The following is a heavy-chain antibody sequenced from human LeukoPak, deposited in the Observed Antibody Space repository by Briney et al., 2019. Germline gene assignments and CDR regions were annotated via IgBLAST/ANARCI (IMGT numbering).Heavy chain of an antibody. V-gene: IGHV1-8*01. D-gene: IGHD3-3*01. CDR1: GYTFTSYD. J-gene: IGHJ5*02. CDR3: ARDDYDFWSGYKTQGWFDP. CDR2: MNPNSGNT. Sequence: ASVKVSCKASGYTFTSYDINWVRQATGQGLEWMGWMNPNSGNTGYAQKLQGRVTMTTDTSTSTAYMELRSLRSDDTAVYYCARDDYDFWSGYKTQGWFDPWGQGTLVTVSS.